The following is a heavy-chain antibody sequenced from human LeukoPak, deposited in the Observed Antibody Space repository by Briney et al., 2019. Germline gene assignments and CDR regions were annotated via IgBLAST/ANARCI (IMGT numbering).Heavy chain of an antibody. CDR3: ARLPLFHSSGWYGLDY. CDR2: INHSGST. V-gene: IGHV4-34*01. J-gene: IGHJ4*02. CDR1: GGSFSGYY. D-gene: IGHD6-19*01. Sequence: SETLSLTCAVYGGSFSGYYWSWIRQPPGKGLEWIGEINHSGSTNYNPSLKGRVTISVDTSENQFSLKLSSVTAADTAVYYCARLPLFHSSGWYGLDYWGQGTLVTVSS.